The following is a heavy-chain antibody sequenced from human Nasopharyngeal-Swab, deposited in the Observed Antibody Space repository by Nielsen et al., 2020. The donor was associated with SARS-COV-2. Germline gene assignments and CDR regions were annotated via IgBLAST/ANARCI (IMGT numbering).Heavy chain of an antibody. CDR1: GFTFSGSA. V-gene: IGHV3-64*01. J-gene: IGHJ3*02. CDR3: ARGGMYYYDSSGPLAFDI. D-gene: IGHD3-22*01. CDR2: ISSEVEST. Sequence: GESLKISCAASGFTFSGSAMHWVRQAPGKGLEHLSAISSEVESTYYANSVKGRFTISRDNSKKTLYLQMGSLRTEDMAVYYCARGGMYYYDSSGPLAFDIWGQGTMVTVSS.